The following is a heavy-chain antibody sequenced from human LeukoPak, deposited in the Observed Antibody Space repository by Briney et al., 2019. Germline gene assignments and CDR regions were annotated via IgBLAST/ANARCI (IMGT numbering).Heavy chain of an antibody. CDR3: GRVGAITLPPAPTLFPDHTYYKMAT. CDR2: ISSSGSTI. D-gene: IGHD3-22*01. V-gene: IGHV3-48*03. CDR1: GFTFSSYE. J-gene: IGHJ6*03. Sequence: GGSLRLSCAASGFTFSSYEMNWVRQAPGKGLEWVSYISSSGSTIYYTDSVKGRFTISRDNAKKSLYLQMNSLRAEDTAVYYCGRVGAITLPPAPTLFPDHTYYKMATWGKGTTVPVSS.